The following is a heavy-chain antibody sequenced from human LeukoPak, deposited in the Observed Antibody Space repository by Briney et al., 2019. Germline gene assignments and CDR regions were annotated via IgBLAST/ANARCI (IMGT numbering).Heavy chain of an antibody. Sequence: ASVKVSCKASGYTFTSYVISWVRQAPGQGLEWMGWISAYNGNTNYAQKLQGRVTMTTDTSTSTAYMELRSLRSDDTAVYYCARANYDFWSGYYLDYWGQGTLVTVSS. V-gene: IGHV1-18*01. CDR1: GYTFTSYV. J-gene: IGHJ4*02. CDR2: ISAYNGNT. D-gene: IGHD3-3*01. CDR3: ARANYDFWSGYYLDY.